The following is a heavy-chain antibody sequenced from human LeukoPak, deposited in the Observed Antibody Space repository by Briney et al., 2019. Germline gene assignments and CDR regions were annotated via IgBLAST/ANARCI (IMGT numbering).Heavy chain of an antibody. CDR3: ARGIYGYRVDY. J-gene: IGHJ4*02. Sequence: ASVKVSCKASGYTFTSYGISWVRQAPAPGLEWMGWISAYNGNTNYAQKFQGRVTITADKSTSTAYMELSSLRTEDTAVYYCARGIYGYRVDYWGQGTLVTVSS. V-gene: IGHV1-18*01. CDR2: ISAYNGNT. CDR1: GYTFTSYG. D-gene: IGHD6-25*01.